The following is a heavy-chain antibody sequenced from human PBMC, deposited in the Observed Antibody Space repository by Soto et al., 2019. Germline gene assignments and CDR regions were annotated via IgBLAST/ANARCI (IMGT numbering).Heavy chain of an antibody. CDR2: IYYSAST. Sequence: QVQLQESGPGLVKPSQTLSLTCTVSGGSISSGGYYWSWIRQHPGKGLEWIGYIYYSASTYYNPSLKSRVTISVDTSKNQFSLKLSSVTAADTAVYYCARNAWLDYYYGMDVWGQGTTVTVSS. V-gene: IGHV4-31*03. CDR3: ARNAWLDYYYGMDV. J-gene: IGHJ6*02. CDR1: GGSISSGGYY. D-gene: IGHD3-10*01.